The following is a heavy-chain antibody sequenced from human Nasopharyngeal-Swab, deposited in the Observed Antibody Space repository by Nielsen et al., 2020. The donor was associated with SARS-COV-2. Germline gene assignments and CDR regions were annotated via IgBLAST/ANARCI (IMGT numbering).Heavy chain of an antibody. CDR3: ARVRGGSSSWYQGSDAFDI. Sequence: ASVQISCKASGYTFTSYGISWVRHAAAQGLEWMGWISAYNGNTNYAQKLQGRVTMTTDTSTSTAYMELRSLRYDDTAVYYCARVRGGSSSWYQGSDAFDIWGQGTMVTVSS. J-gene: IGHJ3*02. CDR1: GYTFTSYG. CDR2: ISAYNGNT. V-gene: IGHV1-18*04. D-gene: IGHD6-13*01.